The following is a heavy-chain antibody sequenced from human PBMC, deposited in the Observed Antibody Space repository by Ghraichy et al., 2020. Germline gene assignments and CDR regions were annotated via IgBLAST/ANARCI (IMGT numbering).Heavy chain of an antibody. CDR1: GFTFTAYQ. Sequence: ASVKVSCKASGFTFTAYQIHWVRQAPGQGLEWMGRINPRTGASNFAEKFRDRVTMTRDTSIDTVYLTLSSLRPDDTAVYSCARECGSCYRGTTTNFFFYGMDVWGQGTTVTVS. D-gene: IGHD2-21*02. CDR3: ARECGSCYRGTTTNFFFYGMDV. J-gene: IGHJ6*02. V-gene: IGHV1-2*06. CDR2: INPRTGAS.